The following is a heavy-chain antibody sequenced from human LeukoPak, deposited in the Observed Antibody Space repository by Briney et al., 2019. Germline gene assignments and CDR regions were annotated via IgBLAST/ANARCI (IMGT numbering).Heavy chain of an antibody. CDR1: GYTFTGYY. J-gene: IGHJ6*02. CDR2: INPSGGST. D-gene: IGHD5-24*01. Sequence: ASVKVSCKASGYTFTGYYMHWVRQAPGQGLEWMGIINPSGGSTSYAQKFQGRVTMTRDTSTSTVYMELSSLRSEDTAVYYCARERWKNGMDVWGQGTTVTVSS. CDR3: ARERWKNGMDV. V-gene: IGHV1-46*01.